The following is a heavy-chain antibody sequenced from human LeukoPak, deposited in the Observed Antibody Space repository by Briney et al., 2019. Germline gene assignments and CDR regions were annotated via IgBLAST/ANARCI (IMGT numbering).Heavy chain of an antibody. CDR1: GFTFSDYY. CDR3: ARDVARYYDSTGYFNY. V-gene: IGHV3-11*06. Sequence: GGSLRLSCAASGFTFSDYYMSWIRQAPGKGLEWVSYISSSSSYTNYADSVKGRFTISRDNAKNSLYLQMNSLRAEDTAVYYCARDVARYYDSTGYFNYWGQGTLVTVPA. J-gene: IGHJ4*02. CDR2: ISSSSSYT. D-gene: IGHD3-22*01.